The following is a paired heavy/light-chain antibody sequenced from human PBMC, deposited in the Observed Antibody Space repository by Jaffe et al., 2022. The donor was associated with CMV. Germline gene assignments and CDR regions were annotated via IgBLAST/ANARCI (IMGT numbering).Heavy chain of an antibody. V-gene: IGHV2-5*01. J-gene: IGHJ4*02. CDR2: IYWNDDK. CDR3: AHTREGVGYDILTGQSSYFDY. Sequence: QITLKESGPTLVKPTQTLTLTCTFSGFSLSTSGVGVGWIRQPPGKALEWLALIYWNDDKRYSPSLKSRLTITKDTSKNQVVLTMTNMDPVDTATYYCAHTREGVGYDILTGQSSYFDYWGQGTLVTVSS. CDR1: GFSLSTSGVG. D-gene: IGHD3-9*01.
Light chain of an antibody. CDR1: QSVSSN. Sequence: EIVMTQSPATLSVSPGERATLSCRASQSVSSNLAWYQQKPGQAPRLLIYGASTRATGIPARFSGSGSGTEFTLTISSLQSEDFAVYYCQQYNNWPWAFGQGTKVEIK. CDR3: QQYNNWPWA. J-gene: IGKJ1*01. CDR2: GAS. V-gene: IGKV3-15*01.